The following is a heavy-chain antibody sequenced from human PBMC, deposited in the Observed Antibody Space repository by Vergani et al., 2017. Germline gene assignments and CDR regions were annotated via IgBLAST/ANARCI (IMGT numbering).Heavy chain of an antibody. CDR2: TWYDGNNK. Sequence: QVHLVESGGGVVQPGRSLRLSCVVSGFTFNQYGMHWVRQAPGKGLEWVAVTWYDGNNKQYADSVKGRFTISRDNSKSTMYLQMNRLRDEDTGVYYCARDLRLLYNRFDPWGQGTLVTVSS. V-gene: IGHV3-33*08. CDR3: ARDLRLLYNRFDP. J-gene: IGHJ5*02. CDR1: GFTFNQYG. D-gene: IGHD1-14*01.